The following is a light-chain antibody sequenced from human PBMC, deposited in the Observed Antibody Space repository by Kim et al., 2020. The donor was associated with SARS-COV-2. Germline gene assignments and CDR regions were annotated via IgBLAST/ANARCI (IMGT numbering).Light chain of an antibody. Sequence: GQSVNIACIGSSSDVGGYNYVSWYQQHPGKAPKRIIYDGSKRPAGVPDRFSGSKSGNTASLTISGLQAEDEADYHCCSYAGSYTLIFGGGTQLTVL. V-gene: IGLV2-11*03. CDR2: DGS. J-gene: IGLJ2*01. CDR3: CSYAGSYTLI. CDR1: SSDVGGYNY.